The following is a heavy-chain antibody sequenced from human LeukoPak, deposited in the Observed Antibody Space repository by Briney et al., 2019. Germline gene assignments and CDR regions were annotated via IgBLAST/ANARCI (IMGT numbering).Heavy chain of an antibody. CDR2: ISYDGSNK. CDR1: GFTFSSYA. CDR3: ASEANYFDY. J-gene: IGHJ4*02. Sequence: GGSLRLSCAASGFTFSSYAMHWVRQAPGKGLEWVAVISYDGSNKYYADSVKGRFTISRDNSKNPLYLQMNSLRAEDTAVYYCASEANYFDYWGQGTLVTVSS. V-gene: IGHV3-30-3*01.